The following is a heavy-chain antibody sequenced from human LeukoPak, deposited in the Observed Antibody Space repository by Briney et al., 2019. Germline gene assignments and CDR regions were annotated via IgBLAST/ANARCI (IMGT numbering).Heavy chain of an antibody. V-gene: IGHV1-46*01. CDR2: INPSGGST. J-gene: IGHJ1*01. CDR3: ARGESGSYKTWGYFQH. Sequence: GASVKVSCKASGYTFTSYYMHWVRQAPGQGLEWMGIINPSGGSTSYAQKFQGRVTMTRDMSTSTVYMELSSLRSEDTAVYYCARGESGSYKTWGYFQHWGQGTLVTVSS. D-gene: IGHD1-26*01. CDR1: GYTFTSYY.